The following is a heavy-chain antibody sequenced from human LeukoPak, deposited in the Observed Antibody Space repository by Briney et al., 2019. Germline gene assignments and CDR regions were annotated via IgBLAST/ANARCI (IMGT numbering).Heavy chain of an antibody. V-gene: IGHV1-8*02. CDR2: MNPNSGNT. CDR1: GYTFTSYG. Sequence: ASVKVSCKASGYTFTSYGINWVRQATGQGLEWMGWMNPNSGNTGYAQKFQGRVTMTRNTSISTAYMELSSLRSEDTAVYYCARSSGSGYKAEYFQHWGQGTLVTVSS. D-gene: IGHD3-3*01. J-gene: IGHJ1*01. CDR3: ARSSGSGYKAEYFQH.